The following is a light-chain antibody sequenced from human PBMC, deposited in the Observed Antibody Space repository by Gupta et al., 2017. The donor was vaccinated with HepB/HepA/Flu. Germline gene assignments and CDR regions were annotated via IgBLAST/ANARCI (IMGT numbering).Light chain of an antibody. CDR3: CSYAGRYTYV. Sequence: QSALTQPRSVSGSPGQSVTISCTGTSSDVGNYNYVSWYQQHPGKAPKLMIYDVIKRPSGVPDRFSGSKSGNTASLTISELQAEDEAYYHCCSYAGRYTYVFGNGTKVTVL. CDR1: SSDVGNYNY. CDR2: DVI. J-gene: IGLJ1*01. V-gene: IGLV2-11*01.